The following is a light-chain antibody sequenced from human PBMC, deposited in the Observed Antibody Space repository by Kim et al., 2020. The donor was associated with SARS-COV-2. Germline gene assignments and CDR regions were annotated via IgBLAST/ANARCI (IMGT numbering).Light chain of an antibody. CDR2: QDS. CDR1: KLGDKY. J-gene: IGLJ1*01. CDR3: QAWDSSTAPYV. Sequence: SYELTQPPSVSVSPGQTASITCSGDKLGDKYACWYQQKPGQSPVLVIYQDSKRPSGIPERFSGSNSGNTATLTISGTQAIDEADYYCQAWDSSTAPYVFG. V-gene: IGLV3-1*01.